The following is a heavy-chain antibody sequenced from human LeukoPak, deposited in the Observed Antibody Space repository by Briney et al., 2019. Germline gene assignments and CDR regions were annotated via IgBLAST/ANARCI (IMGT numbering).Heavy chain of an antibody. V-gene: IGHV4-31*03. D-gene: IGHD2-15*01. CDR2: IFYSGNS. J-gene: IGHJ6*03. CDR1: GGSISSGSYF. Sequence: SETLSLTCSVSGGSISSGSYFWSWVRQPPGKDLEWIGYIFYSGNSLYNPSLKSRVTMSVDTSDNEFSLELRSVTPADTAVYYCAREANYIGGGHYYYYMDVWGRGTTVTVSS. CDR3: AREANYIGGGHYYYYMDV.